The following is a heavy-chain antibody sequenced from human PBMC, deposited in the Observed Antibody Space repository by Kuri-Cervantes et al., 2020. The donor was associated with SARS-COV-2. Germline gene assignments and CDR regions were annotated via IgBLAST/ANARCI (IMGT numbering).Heavy chain of an antibody. V-gene: IGHV3-7*01. CDR2: IKQDGSEK. D-gene: IGHD3-10*01. Sequence: LSLTCAASGFTFSSYWMSWVRQAPGKGLEWVANIKQDGSEKYYVDSVKGRFTISRDNAKNSLYLQMNSLRAEDTAVYYCARDLAFGDLPGGYWGQGTMVTVSS. CDR3: ARDLAFGDLPGGY. J-gene: IGHJ4*02. CDR1: GFTFSSYW.